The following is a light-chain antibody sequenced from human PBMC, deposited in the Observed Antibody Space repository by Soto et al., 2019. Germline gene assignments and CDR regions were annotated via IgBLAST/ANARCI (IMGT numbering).Light chain of an antibody. J-gene: IGKJ1*01. CDR1: QSVSRSY. V-gene: IGKV3-20*01. Sequence: EIVVTRSSCSLWLAPGDRGTLSCRASQSVSRSYLGWYQQKPGQAPRLLMYGASIRAAGVPDRFSGSGSGTEFTLTISRLEPEDFTVYYCQHYETFGQGTKVDIK. CDR3: QHYET. CDR2: GAS.